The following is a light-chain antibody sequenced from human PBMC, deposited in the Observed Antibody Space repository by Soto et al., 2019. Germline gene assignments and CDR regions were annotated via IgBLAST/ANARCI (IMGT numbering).Light chain of an antibody. Sequence: QSALTQPASVSGSPGQSITISCTGTSSDVGGYNFVSWYQQHPGKAPKLTVYDVSKRPSGISNRFSGSKSGNTASLTISGLQAEDEAYYYCSSYTDTSTNTVVVFGGGTKLTVL. J-gene: IGLJ2*01. V-gene: IGLV2-14*03. CDR2: DVS. CDR3: SSYTDTSTNTVVV. CDR1: SSDVGGYNF.